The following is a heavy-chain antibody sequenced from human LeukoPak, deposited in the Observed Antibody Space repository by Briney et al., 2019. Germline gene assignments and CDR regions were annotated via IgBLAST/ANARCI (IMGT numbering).Heavy chain of an antibody. CDR2: INAGNGNT. J-gene: IGHJ4*02. CDR1: GYTFTSYA. Sequence: GASVKVYCKASGYTFTSYAMHWVRQAPGQRLEWMGWINAGNGNTKYSQKFQGRVTITRDTSASTAYMELSSLRSEDTAVYYCARAFGSSSWYHIDYWGQGTLVTVSS. D-gene: IGHD6-13*01. V-gene: IGHV1-3*01. CDR3: ARAFGSSSWYHIDY.